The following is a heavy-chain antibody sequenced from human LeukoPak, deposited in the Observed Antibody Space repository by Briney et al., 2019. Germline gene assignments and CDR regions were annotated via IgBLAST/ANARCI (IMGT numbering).Heavy chain of an antibody. D-gene: IGHD4-17*01. Sequence: SETLSLTCAVSDDSFSSHYWTWIRQPPRKELEWIGYISYIGSTNYSPSLKSRVTISINTSKNQFSLKLTSVTAADTAVYYCARDLVTVTKGFDIWGQGTVVSVSS. CDR3: ARDLVTVTKGFDI. J-gene: IGHJ3*02. CDR1: DDSFSSHY. CDR2: ISYIGST. V-gene: IGHV4-59*11.